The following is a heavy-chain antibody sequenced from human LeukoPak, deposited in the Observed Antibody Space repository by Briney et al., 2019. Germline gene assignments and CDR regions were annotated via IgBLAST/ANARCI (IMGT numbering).Heavy chain of an antibody. J-gene: IGHJ3*02. V-gene: IGHV4-59*01. D-gene: IGHD1-1*01. CDR1: GGSISDWY. CDR3: AYKSYTFDI. CDR2: IYYTGST. Sequence: PSETLSLTCTVSGGSISDWYWSWIRQAPGKGLEWIGDIYYTGSTNYNPSLKSRVTISVDTSKNQFSLQLSSVTAADTAMYYCAYKSYTFDIWGQGTMVTVSS.